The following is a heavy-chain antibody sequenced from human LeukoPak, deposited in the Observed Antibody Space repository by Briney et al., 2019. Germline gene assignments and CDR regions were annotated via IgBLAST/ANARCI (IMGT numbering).Heavy chain of an antibody. Sequence: GGSLRLSCVASGFSFTSYGFYWVRQAPGKGLEWVAVIWYDGSNKYYADSVKGRFTISRDNSKNTLYLQMNSLRAEDTAVYYCARDGYDSSGYYYAFDYWGQGTLVTVSS. CDR3: ARDGYDSSGYYYAFDY. V-gene: IGHV3-33*01. CDR2: IWYDGSNK. J-gene: IGHJ4*02. D-gene: IGHD3-22*01. CDR1: GFSFTSYG.